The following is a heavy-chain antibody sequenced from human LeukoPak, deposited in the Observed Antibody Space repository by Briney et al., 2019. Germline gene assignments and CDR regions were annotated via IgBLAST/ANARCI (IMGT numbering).Heavy chain of an antibody. CDR1: GFTFGDYS. CDR3: TRDRTGVGSSF. J-gene: IGHJ4*02. Sequence: GRSLRLSCTASGFTFGDYSINWVSQAPGKGLEWVGLVRRQVYGGTAEYAASVKGRFTISRDDSKSNAYLQMNGLKIEETAVYYFTRDRTGVGSSFWGQGTLVTVSS. V-gene: IGHV3-49*04. D-gene: IGHD6-6*01. CDR2: VRRQVYGGTA.